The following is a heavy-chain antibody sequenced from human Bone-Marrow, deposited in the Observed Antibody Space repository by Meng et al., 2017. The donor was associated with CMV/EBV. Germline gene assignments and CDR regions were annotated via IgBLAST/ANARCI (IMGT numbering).Heavy chain of an antibody. CDR3: ARDLPHPIAAAEDYYYYYGMDV. J-gene: IGHJ6*02. V-gene: IGHV6-1*01. Sequence: SETLSLTCAISGDSVSSNSAAWNWIRQSPSRGLEWLGRTYYRSKWYNDYAVSVKSRITINPDTSKNQFSLQLNSVTPEDTAVYYCARDLPHPIAAAEDYYYYYGMDVWGQGTTVTVSS. CDR1: GDSVSSNSAA. CDR2: TYYRSKWYN. D-gene: IGHD6-13*01.